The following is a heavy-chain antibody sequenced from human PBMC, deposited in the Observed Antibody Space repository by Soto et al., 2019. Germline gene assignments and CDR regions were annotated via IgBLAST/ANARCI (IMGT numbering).Heavy chain of an antibody. CDR1: GGSISSYD. J-gene: IGHJ4*02. V-gene: IGHV4-59*08. CDR2: IYYSGST. CDR3: ARHSSQNFDWLEY. Sequence: PSETLSLTCTVSGGSISSYDWSWIRQPPGKGLEWIGYIYYSGSTNYNPSLKSRVTISVDTSKNQFSLKLSSVTAADTAVYYCARHSSQNFDWLEYWGQRTLVTVSS. D-gene: IGHD3-9*01.